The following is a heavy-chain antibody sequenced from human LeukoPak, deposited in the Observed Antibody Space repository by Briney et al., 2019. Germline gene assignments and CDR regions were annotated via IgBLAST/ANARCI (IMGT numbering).Heavy chain of an antibody. J-gene: IGHJ4*02. Sequence: GASVKVSCKASGYTFTGYYMHWVRQAPGQGLEWMGWINPNSGGTNYAQKFQGWVTMTRDTSISTAYMELSRLRSDDTAVYYCARKGYPRGPHHYLDYWGQGTLVTVSS. CDR2: INPNSGGT. V-gene: IGHV1-2*04. D-gene: IGHD6-13*01. CDR3: ARKGYPRGPHHYLDY. CDR1: GYTFTGYY.